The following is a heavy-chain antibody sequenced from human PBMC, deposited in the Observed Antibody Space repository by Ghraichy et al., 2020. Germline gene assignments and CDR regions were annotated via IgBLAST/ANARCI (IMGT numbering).Heavy chain of an antibody. Sequence: GGSLRLSCVGSGFTFSDHYMNWIRQAPGKGLQSISYIDGSGSNIYYTDSVKGRFTISRDNTKKSLYLQMNSLRAEDTAVYYCARGDTNGRLAYWGQGTLVTVSS. CDR2: IDGSGSNI. J-gene: IGHJ4*02. D-gene: IGHD2-8*01. V-gene: IGHV3-11*01. CDR1: GFTFSDHY. CDR3: ARGDTNGRLAY.